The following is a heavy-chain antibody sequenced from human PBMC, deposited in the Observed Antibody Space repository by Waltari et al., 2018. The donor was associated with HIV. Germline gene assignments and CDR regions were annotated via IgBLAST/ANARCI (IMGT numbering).Heavy chain of an antibody. D-gene: IGHD1-1*01. CDR3: TTSAIGNIFDN. CDR2: IRNKPSSYTT. CDR1: GLAFSDHP. Sequence: EVQLVESGGGLVQPGGSLRLACAASGLAFSDHPMDWVRQAPGKGLEWVGRIRNKPSSYTTEYAAAVKGRFSISRDDSRNSLYLQMNSLKTEDTAMYYCTTSAIGNIFDNWGQGTLVTVSS. V-gene: IGHV3-72*01. J-gene: IGHJ4*02.